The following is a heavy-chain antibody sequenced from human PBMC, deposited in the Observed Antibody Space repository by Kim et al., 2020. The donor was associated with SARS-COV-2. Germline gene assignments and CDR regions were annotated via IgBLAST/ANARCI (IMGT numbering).Heavy chain of an antibody. V-gene: IGHV7-4-1*02. D-gene: IGHD6-19*01. CDR2: INTNTGNP. CDR1: GYTFTSYA. CDR3: ARIPGIAVEGHYWYFDL. J-gene: IGHJ2*01. Sequence: ASVKVSCKASGYTFTSYAMNWVRQAPGQGLEWMGWINTNTGNPTYAQGFPGRFVFSLDTSVSTAYLQLSCLKAEDTAVYYCARIPGIAVEGHYWYFDLWGRGTPVTVSS.